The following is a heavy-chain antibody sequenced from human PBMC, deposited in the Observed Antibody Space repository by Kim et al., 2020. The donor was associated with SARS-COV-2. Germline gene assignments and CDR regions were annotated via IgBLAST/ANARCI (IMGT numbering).Heavy chain of an antibody. CDR3: ARAHVLYSGYDNAFDI. V-gene: IGHV1-69*01. J-gene: IGHJ3*02. D-gene: IGHD5-12*01. Sequence: KFQGRVTITADESTSTAYMELSSLRSEDTAVYYCARAHVLYSGYDNAFDIWGQGTMVTVSS.